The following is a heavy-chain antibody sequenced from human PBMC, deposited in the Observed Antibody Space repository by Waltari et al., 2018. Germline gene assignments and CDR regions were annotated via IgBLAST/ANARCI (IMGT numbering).Heavy chain of an antibody. CDR2: SAGYNGYT. D-gene: IGHD3-22*01. CDR3: ARLYDSSAYYNTYLDP. J-gene: IGHJ5*02. CDR1: GYTFSNYG. Sequence: QVQLVQSGAEVRKPGASVKVSCKASGYTFSNYGIAWVRQSPGQGLEWRGWSAGYNGYTKYEREFEGRLTVTTNTSTNTAHMELMSLRSDDTAVYYCARLYDSSAYYNTYLDPWGQGALVTVSS. V-gene: IGHV1-18*01.